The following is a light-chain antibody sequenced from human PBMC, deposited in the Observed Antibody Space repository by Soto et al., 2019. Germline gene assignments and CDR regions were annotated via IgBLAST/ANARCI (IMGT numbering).Light chain of an antibody. CDR2: EGS. Sequence: QSALTQPASVSGSPGQSITISCTGTSSDVGSYNLVSWYQQHPGKAPKLMIYEGSKRPSGVSNRFSGSKSGNTASLTISGLQAEDEADYYCCSYAGSNVFGGGTKVTVL. CDR3: CSYAGSNV. J-gene: IGLJ2*01. CDR1: SSDVGSYNL. V-gene: IGLV2-23*01.